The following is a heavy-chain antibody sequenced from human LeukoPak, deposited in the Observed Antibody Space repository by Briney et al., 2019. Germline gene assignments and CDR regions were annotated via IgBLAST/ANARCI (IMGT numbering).Heavy chain of an antibody. V-gene: IGHV3-74*01. CDR3: ARGRIGGNWFDP. Sequence: GGSLRLSCAASGFTFNNYWMHWVRQVPGKGLVWVSRIVGDGSTTAYADSVKGRFTISRDNAKNTLYLQMNSLRAEDTAVYYCARGRIGGNWFDPWGQGTLVTVSS. J-gene: IGHJ5*02. D-gene: IGHD2/OR15-2a*01. CDR1: GFTFNNYW. CDR2: IVGDGSTT.